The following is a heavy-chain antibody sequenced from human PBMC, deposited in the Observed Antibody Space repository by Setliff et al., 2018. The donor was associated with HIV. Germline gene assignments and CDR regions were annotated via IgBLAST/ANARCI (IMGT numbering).Heavy chain of an antibody. V-gene: IGHV3-48*03. CDR1: GFTFSSYE. CDR3: ARDRKGSPDY. Sequence: PGGSLRLSCAASGFTFSSYEMNWVRQAPGRGLEWVSYISSSGSTKYYADSVKGRFTISRDNAKNSLYLQMNSLRAEDTAVYYCARDRKGSPDYWGQGTLVTVSS. CDR2: ISSSGSTK. D-gene: IGHD6-13*01. J-gene: IGHJ4*02.